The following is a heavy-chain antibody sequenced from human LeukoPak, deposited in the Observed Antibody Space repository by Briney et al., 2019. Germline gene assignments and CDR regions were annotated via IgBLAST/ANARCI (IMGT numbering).Heavy chain of an antibody. CDR1: GFTFGDYA. Sequence: PTGGSLRLSCTASGFTFGDYAMSWVRQAPGKGLEWVGFIRSKAHGETTEYAASVKGRFTISRDDSKSIAYLQMNSLKTEDTAVYYCARVRFGELFLDYWGQGALVTVSS. J-gene: IGHJ4*02. CDR2: IRSKAHGETT. CDR3: ARVRFGELFLDY. V-gene: IGHV3-49*04. D-gene: IGHD3-10*01.